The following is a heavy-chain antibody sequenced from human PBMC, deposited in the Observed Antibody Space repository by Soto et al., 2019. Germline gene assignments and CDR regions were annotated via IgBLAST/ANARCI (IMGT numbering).Heavy chain of an antibody. D-gene: IGHD3-10*01. J-gene: IGHJ6*02. CDR1: EGSFSDYY. V-gene: IGHV4-34*01. CDR2: INHSGST. CDR3: ARGRKNTHGSGRRGYYYYGMDV. Sequence: SETLSLTCAVYEGSFSDYYGRCIRQPPGKGLEWVGEINHSGSTNYTAPLKGRVTISVDTTKTQFSRKLCTVTAADTVVYYWARGRKNTHGSGRRGYYYYGMDVWGHGTTVTVSS.